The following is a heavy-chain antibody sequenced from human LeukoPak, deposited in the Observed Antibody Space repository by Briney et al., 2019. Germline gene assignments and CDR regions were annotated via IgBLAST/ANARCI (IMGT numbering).Heavy chain of an antibody. CDR2: INSDGSST. CDR3: ARDQAHSFDI. CDR1: GFTLCSYW. J-gene: IGHJ3*02. Sequence: PRGSPRISCGAPGFTLCSYWEHRGRPTPREGVVWVSRINSDGSSTSYADSVKGRFTISRDNAKNTLYLQMNSLRAEDTAVYYCARDQAHSFDIWGQGTMVTVSS. V-gene: IGHV3-74*01.